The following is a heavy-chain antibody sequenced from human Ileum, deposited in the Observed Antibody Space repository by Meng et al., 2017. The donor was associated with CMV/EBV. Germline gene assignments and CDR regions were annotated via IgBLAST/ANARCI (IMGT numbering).Heavy chain of an antibody. Sequence: SVKVSCKASGGTFSSYAISWVRQAPGQGLEWMGGIIPIFGTANYAQKFQGRVTITTDESTSTAYMELSSLRSEDTAVYYCARPQLRFLEWLLSGFDYWGQGTLVTVSS. CDR1: GGTFSSYA. CDR3: ARPQLRFLEWLLSGFDY. D-gene: IGHD3-3*01. CDR2: IIPIFGTA. V-gene: IGHV1-69*05. J-gene: IGHJ4*02.